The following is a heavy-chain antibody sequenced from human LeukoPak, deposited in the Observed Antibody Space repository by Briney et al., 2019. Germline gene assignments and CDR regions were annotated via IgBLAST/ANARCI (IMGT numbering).Heavy chain of an antibody. D-gene: IGHD6-13*01. CDR2: IYTSGST. CDR1: GGSISSYY. Sequence: SETLSLTCTVSGGSISSYYWSWIRQPARKGLEWIGRIYTSGSTNYNPSLKSRVTISVDKSKNQFSLKLSSVTAADTAVYYCARVGYSSSWSSTGDAFDIWGQGTMVTVSS. J-gene: IGHJ3*02. CDR3: ARVGYSSSWSSTGDAFDI. V-gene: IGHV4-4*07.